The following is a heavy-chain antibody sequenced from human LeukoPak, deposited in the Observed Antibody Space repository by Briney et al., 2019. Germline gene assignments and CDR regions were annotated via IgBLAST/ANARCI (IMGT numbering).Heavy chain of an antibody. V-gene: IGHV1-46*01. D-gene: IGHD6-19*01. CDR1: GYTFTSYY. CDR3: AVSSGWHPGPHL. J-gene: IGHJ2*01. Sequence: GASVKVSCKASGYTFTSYYIHWVRQAPGQGLEWMGVINPSGGSTSDAQKFQGRVTMTRDMSTSTVYMELSRLRSDDTAVYYCAVSSGWHPGPHLWGRGTLVTVSS. CDR2: INPSGGST.